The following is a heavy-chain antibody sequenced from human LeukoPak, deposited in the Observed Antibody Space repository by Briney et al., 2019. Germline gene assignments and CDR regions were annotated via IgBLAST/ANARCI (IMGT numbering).Heavy chain of an antibody. D-gene: IGHD3-22*01. CDR1: GYTLTSYY. Sequence: ASVKVSCKASGYTLTSYYLHWVRQAPGQGLEWMGIINPTGGDTTYPQKFQGRVSMTRDTSTSTVYMELSSLRSEDTAMYWCARGYYDSSGYDPGLGYWGQGTLVTVSS. V-gene: IGHV1-46*01. CDR3: ARGYYDSSGYDPGLGY. J-gene: IGHJ4*02. CDR2: INPTGGDT.